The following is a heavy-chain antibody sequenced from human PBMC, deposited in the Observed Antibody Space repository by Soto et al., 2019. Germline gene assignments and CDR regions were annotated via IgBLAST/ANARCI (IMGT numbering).Heavy chain of an antibody. J-gene: IGHJ4*02. CDR3: ARLYCSSTSCYDY. CDR2: IYYSGST. Sequence: SETLSLTCTVSGGSISSYYWSWIRQPPGKGLEWIGYIYYSGSTTYNPSLKSRVTISLDTSKNQFSLKLSSVTAADTAVYYCARLYCSSTSCYDYWGQGTLVTVSS. CDR1: GGSISSYY. V-gene: IGHV4-59*08. D-gene: IGHD2-2*01.